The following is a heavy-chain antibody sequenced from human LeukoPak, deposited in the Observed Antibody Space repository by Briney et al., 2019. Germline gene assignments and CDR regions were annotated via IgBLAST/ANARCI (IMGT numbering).Heavy chain of an antibody. D-gene: IGHD5-24*01. CDR3: AKGSRDGNHFDY. CDR2: ISWNSGSI. CDR1: GFIFDDYA. Sequence: QPGRSLRLSCAASGFIFDDYAMHWVRQAPGKGLEWVSGISWNSGSIGYADSVKGRFTISRDNAKNSLYLQMNSLRAEDTALYYCAKGSRDGNHFDYWGQGTLVTVSS. J-gene: IGHJ4*02. V-gene: IGHV3-9*01.